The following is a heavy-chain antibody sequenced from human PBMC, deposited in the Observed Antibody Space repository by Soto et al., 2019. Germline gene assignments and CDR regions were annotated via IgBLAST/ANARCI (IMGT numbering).Heavy chain of an antibody. V-gene: IGHV3-11*01. Sequence: GGSLRLSCAASGFTFSDYYMSWIRQAPGKGLEWVSYISSSGSTIYYADSVKGRFTISRDNAKNSLYLQMNSLRAEDTAVYYCARDPDYGDYEIVGAFDIWGQGTMVTVSS. J-gene: IGHJ3*02. CDR3: ARDPDYGDYEIVGAFDI. CDR2: ISSSGSTI. D-gene: IGHD4-17*01. CDR1: GFTFSDYY.